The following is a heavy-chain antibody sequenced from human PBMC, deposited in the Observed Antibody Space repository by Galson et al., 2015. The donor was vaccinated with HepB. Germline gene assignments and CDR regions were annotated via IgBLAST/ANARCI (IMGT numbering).Heavy chain of an antibody. J-gene: IGHJ3*02. CDR2: ISYDGSNK. CDR3: AKAANYYDSSGYRDAFDI. V-gene: IGHV3-30*18. Sequence: SLRLSCAASGFTFSSYGMHWVRQAPGKGLEWVAVISYDGSNKYYADSVKGRFTISRDNSKNTLYLQMNSLRAEDTAVYYCAKAANYYDSSGYRDAFDIWGQGTMVTVSS. D-gene: IGHD3-22*01. CDR1: GFTFSSYG.